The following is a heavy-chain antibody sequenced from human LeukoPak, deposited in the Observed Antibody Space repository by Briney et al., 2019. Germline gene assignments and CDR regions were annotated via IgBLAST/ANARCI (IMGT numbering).Heavy chain of an antibody. V-gene: IGHV4-38-2*02. CDR3: AREHGDDLSPGGDTFDI. D-gene: IGHD5-12*01. CDR1: DYSISSSYY. J-gene: IGHJ3*02. Sequence: PSETLSLTCSVSDYSISSSYYWGWIRQPPGKGLEWIGNIYHSGSTYYNPSLTGRVTISVDTSKNQFSLKLSSVTAADTAVYYCAREHGDDLSPGGDTFDIWGQGTMVTVSS. CDR2: IYHSGST.